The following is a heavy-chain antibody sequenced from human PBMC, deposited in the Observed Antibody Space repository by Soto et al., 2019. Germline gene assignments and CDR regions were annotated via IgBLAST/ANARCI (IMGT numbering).Heavy chain of an antibody. CDR2: VIPIFGTP. J-gene: IGHJ6*02. CDR1: GGTFSTYA. V-gene: IGHV1-69*01. Sequence: QVQLVQSGAEVKKPGSSVKVSCKAPGGTFSTYAISWVRQAPGQGLEWMGGVIPIFGTPKYAQKFQGRVTITADESTSTGYMELRSLRSEDTAVYYWARSQGGSSSLDIYYYYYYGMYVWGQGTTVTVSS. CDR3: ARSQGGSSSLDIYYYYYYGMYV. D-gene: IGHD2-15*01.